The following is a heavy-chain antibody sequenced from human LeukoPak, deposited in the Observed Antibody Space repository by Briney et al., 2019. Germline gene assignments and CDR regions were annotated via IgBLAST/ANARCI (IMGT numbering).Heavy chain of an antibody. V-gene: IGHV3-74*01. Sequence: PGESLRLSCATSGFTFNNWWMSWLRQAPGKGLVWVARIKNDGTMASYADSVKGRFTISRDNVRSILYLQMNSLRVDDTAVYYCAKSDWFDPWGRGTLSPSPQ. CDR2: IKNDGTMA. CDR3: AKSDWFDP. J-gene: IGHJ5*02. CDR1: GFTFNNWW.